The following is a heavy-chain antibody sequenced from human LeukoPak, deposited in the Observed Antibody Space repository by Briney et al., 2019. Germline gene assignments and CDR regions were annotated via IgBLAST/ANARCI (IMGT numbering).Heavy chain of an antibody. CDR1: GFTVSSKC. CDR2: ISSSGSTI. V-gene: IGHV3-48*04. Sequence: PGGSLRLSCAASGFTVSSKCMSWVRQAPGKGLEWVSYISSSGSTIYYADSVKGRFTISRDNAKNSLYLQMNSLRAEDTAVYYCARRMGIVVPRSGAALLSRYYYMDVWGKGTTVTVSS. CDR3: ARRMGIVVPRSGAALLSRYYYMDV. J-gene: IGHJ6*03. D-gene: IGHD2-2*03.